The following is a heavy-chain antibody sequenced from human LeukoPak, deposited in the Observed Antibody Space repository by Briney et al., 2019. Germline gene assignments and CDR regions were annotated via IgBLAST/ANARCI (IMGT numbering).Heavy chain of an antibody. CDR2: IGTAGDT. CDR3: ARERAYYDILTGYSGYHGMDV. Sequence: AGGSLRLSCAASGFTFNSYDMHWVRQATGKGLEWVSAIGTAGDTYYPGSVKGRFTISRENAKNSLYLQMNSLRAGDTAVYYCARERAYYDILTGYSGYHGMDVWGQGTTVTVSS. D-gene: IGHD3-9*01. J-gene: IGHJ6*02. CDR1: GFTFNSYD. V-gene: IGHV3-13*01.